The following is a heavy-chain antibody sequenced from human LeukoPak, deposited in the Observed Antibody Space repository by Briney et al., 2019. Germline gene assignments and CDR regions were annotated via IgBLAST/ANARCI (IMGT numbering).Heavy chain of an antibody. J-gene: IGHJ6*03. D-gene: IGHD3-10*01. V-gene: IGHV3-21*01. CDR2: ISSSSYI. Sequence: PGGSLRLSCAASGFTFSSYSMNWVRQAPGKGLEWVSSISSSSYIYYADSVKGRFTISRDNSKNTLYLQMNSLRAEDTAVYYCAKAAGSGSYPPHYYYYMDVWGKGTTVTISS. CDR1: GFTFSSYS. CDR3: AKAAGSGSYPPHYYYYMDV.